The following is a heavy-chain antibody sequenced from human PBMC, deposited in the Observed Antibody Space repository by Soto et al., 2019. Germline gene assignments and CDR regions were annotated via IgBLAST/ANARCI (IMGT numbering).Heavy chain of an antibody. J-gene: IGHJ4*02. CDR1: GDSISSYY. CDR2: IYYSGST. CDR3: ARGRGEGGYSYGHLNDY. Sequence: QVQLQESGPGLVKPSETLSLTCTVSGDSISSYYWSWIRQPPGKGPEWIGYIYYSGSTNYNPSLKSRVTISVDTSKNQFSLKLSSVTAADTAVYYCARGRGEGGYSYGHLNDYWGQGTLVTVSS. V-gene: IGHV4-59*01. D-gene: IGHD5-18*01.